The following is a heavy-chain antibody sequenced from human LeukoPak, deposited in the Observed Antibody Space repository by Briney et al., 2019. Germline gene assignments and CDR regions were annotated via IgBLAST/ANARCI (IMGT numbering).Heavy chain of an antibody. CDR3: ARDNQGGRDGYNWVY. Sequence: GASVKVSCKASGYTFTGYYMHWVRQAAGQGRVWMRRINPNSGGTNYAQKFQGRVTMTRDTSISTAYMELSRLRSDDTAVYYCARDNQGGRDGYNWVYWGQGTLVTVSS. J-gene: IGHJ4*02. CDR1: GYTFTGYY. V-gene: IGHV1-2*06. D-gene: IGHD5-24*01. CDR2: INPNSGGT.